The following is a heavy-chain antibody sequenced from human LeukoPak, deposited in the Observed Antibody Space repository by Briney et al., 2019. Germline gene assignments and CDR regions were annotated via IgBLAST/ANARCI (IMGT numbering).Heavy chain of an antibody. CDR1: GFTFSSYS. CDR2: ISSSSSYI. D-gene: IGHD2-2*01. CDR3: VRSHADIVVVPAAIIQH. J-gene: IGHJ1*01. V-gene: IGHV3-21*01. Sequence: GGSLRLSCAASGFTFSSYSMNWVRQAPGKGLEWVSSISSSSSYIYYADSVKGRFTISRDNAKNSLYLQMNSLRAEDTAVYYCVRSHADIVVVPAAIIQHWGQGTLVTVSS.